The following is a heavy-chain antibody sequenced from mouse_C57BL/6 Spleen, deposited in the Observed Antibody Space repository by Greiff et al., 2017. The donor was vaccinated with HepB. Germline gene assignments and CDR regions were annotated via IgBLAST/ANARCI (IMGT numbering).Heavy chain of an antibody. J-gene: IGHJ3*01. Sequence: QVQLKQPGAELVKPGASVKLSCKASGYTFTSYWMQWVKQRPGQGLEWIGEIDPSDSYTNYNQKFKGKATLTVDTSSSTAYMQLSSLTSEDSAVYYCARPHDLWGQGTLVTVSA. D-gene: IGHD2-12*01. CDR2: IDPSDSYT. CDR1: GYTFTSYW. V-gene: IGHV1-50*01. CDR3: ARPHDL.